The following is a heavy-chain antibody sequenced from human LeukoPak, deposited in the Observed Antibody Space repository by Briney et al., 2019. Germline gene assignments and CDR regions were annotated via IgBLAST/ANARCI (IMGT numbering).Heavy chain of an antibody. CDR3: TLGATYYYGMDV. D-gene: IGHD1-26*01. Sequence: PGRSLRLSCAASGFTFGDYAMSWVRQAPGKGLEWTGFIRSKAYGGTTEYAASVKGRFTISRDDSKSIAYLQMNSLKTEDTAVYYCTLGATYYYGMDVWGQGTTVTVSS. J-gene: IGHJ6*02. CDR2: IRSKAYGGTT. V-gene: IGHV3-49*04. CDR1: GFTFGDYA.